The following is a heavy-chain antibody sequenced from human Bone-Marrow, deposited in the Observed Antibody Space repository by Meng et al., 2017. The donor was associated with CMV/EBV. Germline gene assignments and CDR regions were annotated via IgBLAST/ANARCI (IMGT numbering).Heavy chain of an antibody. Sequence: GGSLRLSCAASGFTFSSYSMNWVRQAPGKGLEWVANIKQDGSEKYYVDSVKGRFTISRDNAKNSLYLQMNSLRAEDTAVYYCARDEGDYIPYYYYGMDVWGQGTTVTVSS. V-gene: IGHV3-7*01. CDR2: IKQDGSEK. CDR3: ARDEGDYIPYYYYGMDV. D-gene: IGHD4-17*01. CDR1: GFTFSSYS. J-gene: IGHJ6*02.